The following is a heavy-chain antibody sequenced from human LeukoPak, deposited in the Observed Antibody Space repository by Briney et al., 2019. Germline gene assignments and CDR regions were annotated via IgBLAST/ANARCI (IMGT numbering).Heavy chain of an antibody. D-gene: IGHD4-11*01. CDR3: AKQKTVTARGTNQIDF. CDR2: ISGSGVST. V-gene: IGHV3-23*01. CDR1: GITFSSYA. Sequence: QPGGSLRLSCEASGITFSSYAMSWVRQAPGKGLEWVSGISGSGVSTFYADSVKGRFTISRDNSKNTLYLQMDSLRAEDTAVYYCAKQKTVTARGTNQIDFWGQGTPVTVSS. J-gene: IGHJ4*02.